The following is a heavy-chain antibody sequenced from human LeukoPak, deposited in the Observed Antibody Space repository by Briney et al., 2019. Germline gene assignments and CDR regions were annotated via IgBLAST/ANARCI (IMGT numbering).Heavy chain of an antibody. V-gene: IGHV4-39*07. D-gene: IGHD3-10*01. J-gene: IGHJ4*02. CDR1: Y. Sequence: YWGWICQPPGKGLEWTGGIDNPSLKRRVTISVDTSKKQFSLKLSSRTTADTAVYYCARARMVRGLTPFDYWGQGTLVTVSS. CDR3: ARARMVRGLTPFDY. CDR2: ID.